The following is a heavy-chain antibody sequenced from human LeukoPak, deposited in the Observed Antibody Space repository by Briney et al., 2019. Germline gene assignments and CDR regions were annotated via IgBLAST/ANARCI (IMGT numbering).Heavy chain of an antibody. CDR2: VKQEGSET. D-gene: IGHD3-3*01. J-gene: IGHJ4*02. CDR3: AREAGPYDFWSGYSH. CDR1: GFTFSSYW. V-gene: IGHV3-7*01. Sequence: GGSLRLSCAASGFTFSSYWMNWVRQAPGKGLEWVANVKQEGSETYYVDSVKGRFTISRDNAKNSLYLQVNSLRAEDTAVYYCAREAGPYDFWSGYSHWGQGTLVTVSS.